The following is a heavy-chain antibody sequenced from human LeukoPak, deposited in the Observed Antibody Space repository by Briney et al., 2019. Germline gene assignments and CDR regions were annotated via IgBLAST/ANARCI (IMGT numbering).Heavy chain of an antibody. J-gene: IGHJ4*02. Sequence: GESLKTSCKGSGYSFTSYWIGWGRQMPGKGLGWMGIIYLGESDTRYSPSFQGQVTISADKSISTAYLQWSSLKASDTAMYYCARHSARIAAAGTVAEPLDYWGQGTLVTVSS. CDR2: IYLGESDT. CDR3: ARHSARIAAAGTVAEPLDY. CDR1: GYSFTSYW. D-gene: IGHD6-13*01. V-gene: IGHV5-51*01.